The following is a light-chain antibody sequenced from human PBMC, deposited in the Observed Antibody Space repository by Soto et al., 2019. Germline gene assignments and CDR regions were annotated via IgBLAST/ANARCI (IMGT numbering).Light chain of an antibody. V-gene: IGKV3-15*01. CDR2: GVS. J-gene: IGKJ1*01. Sequence: ERVMTQSPVTLSVSQGESVTLSCRASQSVGSNLAWYQQKPGQAPRLPIYGVSTRATGIPARFAGSGSGRQFTLTISSLQSEDFAVYYCQQYNNWPQTFGQGTKV. CDR1: QSVGSN. CDR3: QQYNNWPQT.